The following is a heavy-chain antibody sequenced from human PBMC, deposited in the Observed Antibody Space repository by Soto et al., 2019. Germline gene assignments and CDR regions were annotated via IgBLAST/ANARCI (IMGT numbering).Heavy chain of an antibody. CDR1: GFTFSSYE. D-gene: IGHD6-13*01. V-gene: IGHV3-48*03. J-gene: IGHJ6*02. CDR3: ARRLIAAAGIFETHYYGMDV. Sequence: GGSLRLSCAASGFTFSSYEMNWVRQAPGKGLEWVSYISSSGSTIYYADSVKGRSTISRDNAKNSLYLQMNSLRAEDTAVYYCARRLIAAAGIFETHYYGMDVWGQGTTVTVSS. CDR2: ISSSGSTI.